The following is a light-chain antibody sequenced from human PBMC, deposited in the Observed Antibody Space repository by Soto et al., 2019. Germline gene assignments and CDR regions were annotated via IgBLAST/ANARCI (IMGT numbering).Light chain of an antibody. V-gene: IGKV4-1*01. CDR3: QQYYTTPIT. Sequence: DIVMTQSPESLAVSLGERATINCKSSQSVLYRSNNENYLAWYQQKPGQPPKLLVYWASSRESGVPDRFSGSGSGTDFTLTISSLQAEDVAVYYCQQYYTTPITFGPGTKVEIK. CDR1: QSVLYRSNNENY. CDR2: WAS. J-gene: IGKJ3*01.